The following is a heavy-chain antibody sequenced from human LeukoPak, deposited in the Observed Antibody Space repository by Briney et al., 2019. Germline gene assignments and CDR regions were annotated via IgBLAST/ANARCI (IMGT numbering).Heavy chain of an antibody. V-gene: IGHV3-23*01. J-gene: IGHJ6*03. Sequence: PGGSLRLSCAASGFTFSSYAMSWVRQAPGKGLEWVSAISGSGGSTYYADSVKGRFTISRDNSKNTLYLQMNSLRAEDTAVYYCARVRSWGYYDFWSGPRHYYYYYMDVWGKGTTVTVSS. CDR3: ARVRSWGYYDFWSGPRHYYYYYMDV. CDR1: GFTFSSYA. CDR2: ISGSGGST. D-gene: IGHD3-3*01.